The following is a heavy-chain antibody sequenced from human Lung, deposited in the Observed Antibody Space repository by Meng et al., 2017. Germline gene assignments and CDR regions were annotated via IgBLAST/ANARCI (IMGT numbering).Heavy chain of an antibody. CDR3: ARFDISSSGRGDY. Sequence: QGQLQWWGPGLVMPPGTLSLPCAVSGGSITSSTWWSWVRQTPGKGLEWFGEIFHSGSTNYNPPLESRVTISVDKSKNQFSLKVYSVTAADTATYYCARFDISSSGRGDYWGQGILVTVSS. CDR1: GGSITSSTW. D-gene: IGHD1-26*01. CDR2: IFHSGST. J-gene: IGHJ4*02. V-gene: IGHV4-4*03.